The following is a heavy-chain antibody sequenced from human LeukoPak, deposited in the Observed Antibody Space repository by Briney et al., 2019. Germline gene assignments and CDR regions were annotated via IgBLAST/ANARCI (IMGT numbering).Heavy chain of an antibody. V-gene: IGHV3-11*01. Sequence: GGSLRPSCAASGFTFSDYYMSWIRQAPGKGLEWVSYISSSGSTIYYADSVKGRFTISRDNAKNSLYLQMNSLRAEDTAVYYCARVSAWWEATTTKLFDYWGQGTLVTVSS. CDR2: ISSSGSTI. CDR3: ARVSAWWEATTTKLFDY. D-gene: IGHD5-24*01. CDR1: GFTFSDYY. J-gene: IGHJ4*02.